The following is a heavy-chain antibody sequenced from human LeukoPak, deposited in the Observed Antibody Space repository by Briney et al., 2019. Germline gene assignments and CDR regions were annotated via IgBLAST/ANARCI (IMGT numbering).Heavy chain of an antibody. Sequence: GGSLRLSCAASGFTFSSYSMNWVRQAPGKGLEWVSSISSSSSYIYYADSVKGRFTISRDNAKSSLYLQMNSLRAEDTAVYYCASGGRGDYVTYYWGQGTLVTVSS. CDR3: ASGGRGDYVTYY. J-gene: IGHJ4*02. CDR1: GFTFSSYS. CDR2: ISSSSSYI. V-gene: IGHV3-21*01. D-gene: IGHD4-17*01.